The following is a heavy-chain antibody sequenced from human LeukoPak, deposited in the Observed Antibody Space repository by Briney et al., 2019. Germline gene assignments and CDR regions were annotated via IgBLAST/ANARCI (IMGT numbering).Heavy chain of an antibody. CDR1: GGSISSHY. D-gene: IGHD3-22*01. V-gene: IGHV4-59*11. Sequence: PSETLSLTCTVSGGSISSHYWSWIRQPTGKGLEWIGYIYYSGSTNYNPSLKSRVTISVDTSKNQFSLKLSSVTAADTAVYYCARLYDSSGYYSYYYYMDVWGKGTTVTVSS. CDR2: IYYSGST. CDR3: ARLYDSSGYYSYYYYMDV. J-gene: IGHJ6*03.